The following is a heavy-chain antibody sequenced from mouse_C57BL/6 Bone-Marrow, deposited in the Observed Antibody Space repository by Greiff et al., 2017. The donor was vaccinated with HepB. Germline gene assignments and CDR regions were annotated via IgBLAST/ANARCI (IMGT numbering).Heavy chain of an antibody. CDR1: GYAFTNYL. CDR3: VYYEYECYAMDY. CDR2: INPGSGGT. J-gene: IGHJ4*01. Sequence: VQLQQSGAELVRPGTSVKVSCKASGYAFTNYLIEWVKQRPGQGLEWIGVINPGSGGTNYNEKFKGKATLTADKSSSTAYMQLSSLTSEDSAVYFCVYYEYECYAMDYWGQGTSVTVSS. D-gene: IGHD2-4*01. V-gene: IGHV1-54*01.